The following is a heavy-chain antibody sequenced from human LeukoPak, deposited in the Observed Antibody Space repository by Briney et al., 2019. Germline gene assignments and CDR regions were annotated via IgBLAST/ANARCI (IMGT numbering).Heavy chain of an antibody. D-gene: IGHD2-2*01. CDR3: AGGHCSSTSCYRWFDP. J-gene: IGHJ5*02. V-gene: IGHV1-18*04. CDR1: GYTFTSYG. CDR2: ISAYNGNT. Sequence: GASVKVSCKASGYTFTSYGISWVRQAPGQGLEWMGWISAYNGNTNYAQKLQGRVTMTTDTSTSTAYMELRSLRSDDTAVYYCAGGHCSSTSCYRWFDPWGQGTLITVSS.